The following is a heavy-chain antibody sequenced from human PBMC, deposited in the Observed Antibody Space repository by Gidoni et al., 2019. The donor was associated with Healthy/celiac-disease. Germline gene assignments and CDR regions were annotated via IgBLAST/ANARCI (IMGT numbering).Heavy chain of an antibody. CDR2: IYYSGST. CDR3: ASHGYSGYDFHY. V-gene: IGHV4-39*01. D-gene: IGHD5-12*01. CDR1: GGSISSSSYY. Sequence: QLQLQESGPGLVKPSETLSLTCTVSGGSISSSSYYWGWIRQPPGKGLEWIGSIYYSGSTYYNPSLKSRVTISVDTSKNQFSLKLSSVTAADTAVYYCASHGYSGYDFHYWGQGTLVTVSS. J-gene: IGHJ4*02.